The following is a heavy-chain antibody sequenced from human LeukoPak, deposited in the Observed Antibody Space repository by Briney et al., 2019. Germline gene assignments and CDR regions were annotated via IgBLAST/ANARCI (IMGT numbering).Heavy chain of an antibody. Sequence: SETLSLTCTVSGGSISSSYYYWGWIRQPPGRGLEWIGSIYYTGSTYYNPSLKSRVTISVDTSKNQFSLKLSSVTAAETAVYYCARQAALYSTGWYINYWGQGTLVTVSS. CDR1: GGSISSSYYY. CDR3: ARQAALYSTGWYINY. D-gene: IGHD6-19*01. CDR2: IYYTGST. J-gene: IGHJ4*02. V-gene: IGHV4-39*01.